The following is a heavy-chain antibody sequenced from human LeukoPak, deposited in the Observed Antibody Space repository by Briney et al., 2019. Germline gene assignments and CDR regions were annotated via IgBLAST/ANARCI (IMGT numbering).Heavy chain of an antibody. D-gene: IGHD2-2*01. V-gene: IGHV1-2*02. CDR1: GYTFTGYY. Sequence: ASVKVSCKASGYTFTGYYMHWVRQAPGQGLEWMGWINPNSGGTNYAQKFQGRVTMTRDTSISTAYMELSRLRSDDTAVYYCAREVRCSSTSCHRENDYWGQGTLVTVS. CDR3: AREVRCSSTSCHRENDY. J-gene: IGHJ4*02. CDR2: INPNSGGT.